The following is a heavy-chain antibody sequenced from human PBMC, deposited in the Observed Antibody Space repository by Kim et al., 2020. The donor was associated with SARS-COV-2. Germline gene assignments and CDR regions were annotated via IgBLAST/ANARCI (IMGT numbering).Heavy chain of an antibody. CDR3: ARPPRGISRRAFDI. Sequence: SETLSLTCTVSGDSISTTNYFRGWIRQPPGKGLEWIATVSFSGTTYYNPSFKSRVTISIDTSKNQFSLKLSSVTAADTAIYYCARPPRGISRRAFDIWGQGTMVTVSS. D-gene: IGHD1-20*01. V-gene: IGHV4-39*01. J-gene: IGHJ3*02. CDR2: VSFSGTT. CDR1: GDSISTTNYF.